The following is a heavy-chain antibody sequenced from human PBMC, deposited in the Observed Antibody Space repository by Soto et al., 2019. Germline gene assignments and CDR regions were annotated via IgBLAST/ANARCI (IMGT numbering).Heavy chain of an antibody. CDR3: ARDTSNSFDY. CDR1: GYTFNTYF. CDR2: ISPHNGNT. V-gene: IGHV1-18*01. D-gene: IGHD2-2*01. Sequence: HVQLVQSGGELKKPGASVKVSCNTSGYTFNTYFITWVRQAPGQGLEWMGWISPHNGNTNYAEKFQGRVIMTTDTITKTAYMELRNLRFDDTAVYYCARDTSNSFDYWGQGTLVTVSS. J-gene: IGHJ4*02.